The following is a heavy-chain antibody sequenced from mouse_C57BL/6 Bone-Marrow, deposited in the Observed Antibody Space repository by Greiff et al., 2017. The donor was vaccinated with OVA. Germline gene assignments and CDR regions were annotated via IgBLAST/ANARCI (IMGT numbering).Heavy chain of an antibody. V-gene: IGHV5-16*01. J-gene: IGHJ1*03. D-gene: IGHD2-3*01. Sequence: EVNLVESEGGLVQPGSSMKLSCTASGFTFSDYYMAWVRQVPEKGLEWVANINYDGSSTYYLDSLKSRFIISRDNAKNILYLQMSSLKSEDTATYYCARERWLLLYWYFDVWGTGTTVTVSS. CDR2: INYDGSST. CDR3: ARERWLLLYWYFDV. CDR1: GFTFSDYY.